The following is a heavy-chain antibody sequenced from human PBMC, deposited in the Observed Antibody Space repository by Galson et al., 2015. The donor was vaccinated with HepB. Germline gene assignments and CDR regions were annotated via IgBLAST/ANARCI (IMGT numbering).Heavy chain of an antibody. D-gene: IGHD2-2*01. CDR3: ARVVEVKCQLLSVPNHSDY. CDR2: IHHSGST. J-gene: IGHJ4*02. V-gene: IGHV4-34*01. Sequence: SETLSLTCAVYGGSFSGFYWSWIRQPPGKGLEWIGQIHHSGSTNYNPSLKSRVTMSVDTSKNQFSLKLTSVTAADAAVYYCARVVEVKCQLLSVPNHSDYWGQGTLVTVSS. CDR1: GGSFSGFY.